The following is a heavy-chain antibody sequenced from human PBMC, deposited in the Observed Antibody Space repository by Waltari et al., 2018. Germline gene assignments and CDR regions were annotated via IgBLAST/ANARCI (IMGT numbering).Heavy chain of an antibody. CDR1: GFTFTSLW. J-gene: IGHJ4*02. Sequence: EVQLVASGGGLVQPGGYLQLSCVASGFTFTSLWMSWVRQAPGKGLEWVANIKQEGSEKYYVDSVKGRFTISRDNAKNSLYLQMNSLRAGDTALYYCVRDRGWGNYFDYWGQGTLVTVSS. CDR2: IKQEGSEK. V-gene: IGHV3-7*01. D-gene: IGHD3-16*01. CDR3: VRDRGWGNYFDY.